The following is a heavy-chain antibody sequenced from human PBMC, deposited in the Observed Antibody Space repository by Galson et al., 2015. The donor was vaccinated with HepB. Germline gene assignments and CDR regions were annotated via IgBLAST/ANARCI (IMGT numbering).Heavy chain of an antibody. CDR3: ARDPIAARPGYFDY. D-gene: IGHD6-6*01. V-gene: IGHV3-30-3*01. CDR2: ISYDGSNK. J-gene: IGHJ4*02. Sequence: SLRLSCAASGFTFSSYAMHWVRQAPGKGLEWVAVISYDGSNKYYADSVKGRFTISRDNSKNTLYLQMNSLRAEDTAVYYCARDPIAARPGYFDYWGQGTLVTVSS. CDR1: GFTFSSYA.